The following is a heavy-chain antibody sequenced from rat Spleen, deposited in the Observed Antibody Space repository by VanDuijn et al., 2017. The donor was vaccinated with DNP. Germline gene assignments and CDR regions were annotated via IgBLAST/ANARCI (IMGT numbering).Heavy chain of an antibody. CDR1: GFTFSNYG. V-gene: IGHV5S13*01. Sequence: EVQLVGSGGGSVQSGRSLKLSCAASGFTFSNYGMAWVRQAPKKGLEWVASISASGGSTSYRDSVKGRFTISRDNAKSTLYLQMNSLRSEDTATYYCARHRAIAAIWDYWGQGVMVTVSS. CDR2: ISASGGST. D-gene: IGHD1-2*01. J-gene: IGHJ2*01. CDR3: ARHRAIAAIWDY.